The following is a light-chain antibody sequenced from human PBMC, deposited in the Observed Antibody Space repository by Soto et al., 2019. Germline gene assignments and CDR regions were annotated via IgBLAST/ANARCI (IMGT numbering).Light chain of an antibody. CDR1: QGIGSY. J-gene: IGKJ1*01. CDR3: QQSDSTGTWT. CDR2: AAS. Sequence: IQLTQSPSSLSASVGDRVTITCRASQGIGSYLAWYQQKPGEAPKLLIFAASTLQSGVPSRFSGSGSGTDFTLTISSLQPEDFATYYCQQSDSTGTWTFGQGTKVDIK. V-gene: IGKV1-39*01.